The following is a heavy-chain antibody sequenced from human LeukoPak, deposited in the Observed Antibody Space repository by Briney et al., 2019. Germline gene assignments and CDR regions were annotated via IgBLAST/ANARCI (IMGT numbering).Heavy chain of an antibody. J-gene: IGHJ4*02. CDR3: ANSFSPLVPLVSHYGY. CDR2: ISGSGGST. D-gene: IGHD6-13*01. Sequence: GGSLRLSCAASGFTFSSYAMSWVRQAPGKGLERVSAISGSGGSTYSADSVKGRFTISRDNSKNTLYLRMNSLRAEDTALYYGANSFSPLVPLVSHYGYWGQGALVTVSS. V-gene: IGHV3-23*01. CDR1: GFTFSSYA.